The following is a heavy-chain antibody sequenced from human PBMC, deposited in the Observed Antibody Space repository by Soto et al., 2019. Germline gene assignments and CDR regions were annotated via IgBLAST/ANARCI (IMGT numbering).Heavy chain of an antibody. D-gene: IGHD3-10*01. CDR3: ARAITMVRGVIITFHYYGMDV. J-gene: IGHJ6*02. V-gene: IGHV1-46*01. CDR1: GYTFTSYY. Sequence: ASVKVSCKAPGYTFTSYYMHWVRQAPGQGLEWMGIINPSGGSTSYAQKFQGRVTMTRDTSTSTVYMELSSLRSEDTAVYYCARAITMVRGVIITFHYYGMDVWGQGTTVPVSS. CDR2: INPSGGST.